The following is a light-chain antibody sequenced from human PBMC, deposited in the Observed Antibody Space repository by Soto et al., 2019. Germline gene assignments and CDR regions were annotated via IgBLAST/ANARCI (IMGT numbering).Light chain of an antibody. J-gene: IGLJ3*02. V-gene: IGLV2-8*01. Sequence: QSVLTQPPSASGSLGQSVTFSCTGTSSDVGGYNYVSWYQQHPGKAPKLIVYEVHKRPSGVPDRFSGSKSGNTASLTVSGLQDEDEADYPCSSYGGNDWVFGGGTKLTVL. CDR1: SSDVGGYNY. CDR2: EVH. CDR3: SSYGGNDWV.